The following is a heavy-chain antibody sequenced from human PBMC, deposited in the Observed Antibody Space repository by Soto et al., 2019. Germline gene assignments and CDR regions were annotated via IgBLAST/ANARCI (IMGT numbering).Heavy chain of an antibody. J-gene: IGHJ6*02. V-gene: IGHV4-39*01. CDR3: ASDGGYCSGGSCLYYYYYGMDV. Sequence: QLQLQESGPGLVKPSETLSLTCTVSGGSISSSSYYWGWIRQPPGKGLEWIGSICYSGSTYYNQSLNSRVTISVDTSKNQFSLKLSSVTAADTAVYYCASDGGYCSGGSCLYYYYYGMDVWGQGTTVTVSS. CDR1: GGSISSSSYY. D-gene: IGHD2-15*01. CDR2: ICYSGST.